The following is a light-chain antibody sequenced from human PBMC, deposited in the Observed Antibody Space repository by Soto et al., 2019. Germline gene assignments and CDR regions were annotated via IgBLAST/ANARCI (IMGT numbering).Light chain of an antibody. V-gene: IGKV3-11*01. Sequence: ETVLTQSPATLSLSPGERATLSCRASQNIDNYLSGYQQKHGQVPRLLIYYASNRTTGIPSRFSGSGSGTKFPLTISSLEAEDFAIYYCQQRGNWPPFTFGPGTRVDIK. CDR2: YAS. CDR1: QNIDNY. CDR3: QQRGNWPPFT. J-gene: IGKJ3*01.